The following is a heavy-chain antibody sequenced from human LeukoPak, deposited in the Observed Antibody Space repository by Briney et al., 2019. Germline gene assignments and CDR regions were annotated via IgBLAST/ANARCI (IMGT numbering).Heavy chain of an antibody. CDR2: IYYSGST. CDR1: GGSISTYY. Sequence: PSETLSPTCTVSGGSISTYYWSWIRQPPGKGLEWIGYIYYSGSTNYNPSLKSRVTISVDTSKNQFSLKLSSVTAADTAVYYCASVGSGSYIMMWGQGTLVTVSS. V-gene: IGHV4-59*01. D-gene: IGHD3-10*01. CDR3: ASVGSGSYIMM. J-gene: IGHJ4*02.